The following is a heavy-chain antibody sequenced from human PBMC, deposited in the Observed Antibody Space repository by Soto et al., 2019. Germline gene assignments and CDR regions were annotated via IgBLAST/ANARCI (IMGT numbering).Heavy chain of an antibody. CDR2: ISYDGSNK. CDR1: GFTFSSYA. J-gene: IGHJ4*02. V-gene: IGHV3-30-3*01. CDR3: ARDSAKVGATTLDY. D-gene: IGHD1-26*01. Sequence: QVQLVESGGGVVQPGRSLRLSCAASGFTFSSYAMHWVRQAPGKGLEWVAVISYDGSNKYYADSVKGRFTISRDNSKNTLHLQMNSLRAEDTAVYYCARDSAKVGATTLDYWGQGTLVTVSS.